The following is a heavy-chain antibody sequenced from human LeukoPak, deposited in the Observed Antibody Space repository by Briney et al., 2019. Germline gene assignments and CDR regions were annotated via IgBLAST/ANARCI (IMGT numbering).Heavy chain of an antibody. Sequence: SQTLSLTCTVSGGSISSGDYYWSWIRQPPGKGLERIGYIYNNGRTYYNPSLKSRVTISVDTSKNLFSLKVSSVTAADAAVYYCARGRSSSWSSFDYWAREPWSPSPQ. V-gene: IGHV4-30-4*01. CDR1: GGSISSGDYY. CDR2: IYNNGRT. D-gene: IGHD6-13*01. J-gene: IGHJ4*02. CDR3: ARGRSSSWSSFDY.